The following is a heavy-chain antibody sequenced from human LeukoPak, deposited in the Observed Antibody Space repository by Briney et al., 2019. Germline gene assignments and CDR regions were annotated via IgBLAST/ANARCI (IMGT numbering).Heavy chain of an antibody. CDR3: TYLYDYGDYVPDY. CDR1: GFTFSGSA. V-gene: IGHV3-73*01. CDR2: IRSKANSYAT. Sequence: GGSLRLSCAASGFTFSGSAMHWVRQASGKGLEWVGRIRSKANSYATAYAASVKGRFTISRDDSKNTAYLQMNSLKTEDTAVYYCTYLYDYGDYVPDYWGQGTLVTVS. J-gene: IGHJ4*02. D-gene: IGHD4-17*01.